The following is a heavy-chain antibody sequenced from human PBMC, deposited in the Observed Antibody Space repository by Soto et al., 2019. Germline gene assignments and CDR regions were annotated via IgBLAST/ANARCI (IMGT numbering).Heavy chain of an antibody. CDR3: ARNGTYSSSLSQYFGMDV. J-gene: IGHJ6*02. CDR2: IVPMFGTA. CDR1: GGTFANFI. V-gene: IGHV1-69*01. Sequence: QVQLVQSGAEVKEPGSSVKVSCKASGGTFANFIMNWVRQTPGQGLEWMGGIVPMFGTATYAEKFKGRVTISATESTSTAYMELTSLRSEDTAVYYCARNGTYSSSLSQYFGMDVWGQGTTVTVS. D-gene: IGHD6-6*01.